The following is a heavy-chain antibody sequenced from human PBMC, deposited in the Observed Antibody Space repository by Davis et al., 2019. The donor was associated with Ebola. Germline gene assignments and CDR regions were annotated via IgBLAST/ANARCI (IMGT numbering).Heavy chain of an antibody. CDR1: GGSIISSNYY. D-gene: IGHD3-16*02. CDR3: ARHVRITFGGVIVEGDYFDY. V-gene: IGHV4-39*01. CDR2: VYYSGST. J-gene: IGHJ4*02. Sequence: SETLSLTCTVSGGSIISSNYYWGWIRQPPGKGLECIGTVYYSGSTYYNPSLTSRVSISVDTSKNQFSLKLSSVTAADTAVYYCARHVRITFGGVIVEGDYFDYWGQGTLVTVSS.